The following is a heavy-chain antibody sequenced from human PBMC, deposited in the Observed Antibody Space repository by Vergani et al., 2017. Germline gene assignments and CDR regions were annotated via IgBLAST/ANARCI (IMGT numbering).Heavy chain of an antibody. CDR3: ARDIGSGWTPSDNDAFDI. J-gene: IGHJ3*02. V-gene: IGHV3-11*06. CDR2: ISSSSSYI. D-gene: IGHD6-19*01. Sequence: QVQLVESGGGLVKPGGSLRLSCAASGFTFSDYYMSWIRQAPGKGLEWVSYISSSSSYIYYADSVKGRFTISRDNAKTSLYLQMNSLRAEDTAVYYCARDIGSGWTPSDNDAFDIWGQGTMVTVSS. CDR1: GFTFSDYY.